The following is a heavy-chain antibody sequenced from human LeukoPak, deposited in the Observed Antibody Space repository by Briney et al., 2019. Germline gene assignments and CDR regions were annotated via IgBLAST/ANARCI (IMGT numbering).Heavy chain of an antibody. CDR1: GGTFSSYA. CDR2: IIPILGIA. V-gene: IGHV1-69*04. D-gene: IGHD3-22*01. Sequence: GASVKVSCKASGGTFSSYAISWVRQAPGQGLEWMGRIIPILGIANYAQKFQGRVTITADKSTSTAYMELSSLRSEDTAVYYCTCLEKNYYDSSGYEGDFDYWGQGTLVTVSS. CDR3: TCLEKNYYDSSGYEGDFDY. J-gene: IGHJ4*02.